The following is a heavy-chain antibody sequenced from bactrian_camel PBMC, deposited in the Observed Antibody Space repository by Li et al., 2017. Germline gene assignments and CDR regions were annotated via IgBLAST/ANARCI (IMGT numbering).Heavy chain of an antibody. J-gene: IGHJ6*01. D-gene: IGHD4*01. Sequence: DVQLVESGGGLVQPGGSLKLSCEASGFTLSSVAMSWVRQAPGKGLEWVSFISGAGITTYYADSVKGRFTISRDNSKNTLSLQMNSLKPEDTAMYYCAAGDCLEHVPGYTMQELDFDHWGQGTQVTVS. CDR3: AAGDCLEHVPGYTMQELDFDH. CDR2: ISGAGITT. CDR1: GFTLSSVA. V-gene: IGHV3S31*01.